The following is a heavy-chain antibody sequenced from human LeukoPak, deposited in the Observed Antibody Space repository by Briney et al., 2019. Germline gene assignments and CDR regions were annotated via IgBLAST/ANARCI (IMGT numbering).Heavy chain of an antibody. Sequence: ASVTVSCKASGYRFTSYAMHWVRQAPGQRLEWMGWINPNSGGTNYAQKFQGRVTMTRDTSISTAYMELSRLRSDDTAVYYCARDRSPRYCSSTSCQYNWFDPWGQGTLVTVSS. CDR3: ARDRSPRYCSSTSCQYNWFDP. CDR1: GYRFTSYA. V-gene: IGHV1-2*02. D-gene: IGHD2-2*01. J-gene: IGHJ5*02. CDR2: INPNSGGT.